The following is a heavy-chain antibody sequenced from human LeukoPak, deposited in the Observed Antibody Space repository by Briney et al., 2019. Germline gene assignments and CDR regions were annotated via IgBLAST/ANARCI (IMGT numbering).Heavy chain of an antibody. CDR3: ASVIAVAEYDY. Sequence: PGGSLRLSCAASGFTFSSYSMNWVRQAPGKGLEWVSYISRSSSTIYYADSVKGRFTISRDNAKNSLYLQMNSLRAEDTAVYYCASVIAVAEYDYWGQGTLVTVSS. CDR1: GFTFSSYS. CDR2: ISRSSSTI. V-gene: IGHV3-48*01. J-gene: IGHJ4*02. D-gene: IGHD6-19*01.